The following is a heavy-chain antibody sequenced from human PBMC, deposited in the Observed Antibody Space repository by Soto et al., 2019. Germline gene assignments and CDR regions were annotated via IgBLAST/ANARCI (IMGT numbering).Heavy chain of an antibody. V-gene: IGHV4-31*03. CDR3: ASLDFNLDEWLVPRYNWFDP. D-gene: IGHD6-19*01. Sequence: PSETLSLTCTVSGGSISSGGYYWSGIRQHPGKGLEWIGYINHSGSTNYNPSLKSRVTISVDTSKNQFSLKLSSVTAADTAVYYCASLDFNLDEWLVPRYNWFDPWGQGTLVTVSS. J-gene: IGHJ5*02. CDR1: GGSISSGGYY. CDR2: INHSGST.